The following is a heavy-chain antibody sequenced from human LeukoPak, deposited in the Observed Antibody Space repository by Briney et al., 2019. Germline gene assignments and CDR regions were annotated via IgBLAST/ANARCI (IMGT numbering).Heavy chain of an antibody. Sequence: GGSLRLSCAASGFTFSSYEMNWVRQAPGKGLEWVSYISSSGSTIYYADSVKGRFTISRDNAKNSLYLQMNSLRAEDTAVYYCARDQAMVRGTYYYYYMDVWGKGTTVTVSS. CDR3: ARDQAMVRGTYYYYYMDV. CDR2: ISSSGSTI. V-gene: IGHV3-48*03. CDR1: GFTFSSYE. D-gene: IGHD3-10*01. J-gene: IGHJ6*03.